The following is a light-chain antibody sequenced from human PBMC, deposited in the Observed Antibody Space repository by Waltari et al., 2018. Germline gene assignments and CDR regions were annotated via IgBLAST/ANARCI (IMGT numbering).Light chain of an antibody. CDR2: AAS. V-gene: IGKV1-8*01. CDR3: QQANSFPLT. CDR1: QGISSY. J-gene: IGKJ3*01. Sequence: AIRITQSPSSLSASTGDRVTITCRASQGISSYLAWYQQKPGKAPKVLSYAASTLQSGVPSRFSGSGSGTDFTLTISCLQSEDFAIYYCQQANSFPLTFGPGTNVDIK.